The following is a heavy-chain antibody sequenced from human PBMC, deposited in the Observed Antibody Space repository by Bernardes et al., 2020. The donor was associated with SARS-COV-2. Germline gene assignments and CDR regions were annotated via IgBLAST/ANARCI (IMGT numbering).Heavy chain of an antibody. V-gene: IGHV1-2*02. CDR1: GYTFTGYY. CDR3: AREDYYYYYGMDV. Sequence: ASVKVSCKASGYTFTGYYMHWVRQAPGQGLEWMGWINPNSGGTNYAQKFQGRVTMTRDTSISTAYMELSRLRSDDTAVYYCAREDYYYYYGMDVWGQGTMVTVSS. J-gene: IGHJ6*02. CDR2: INPNSGGT.